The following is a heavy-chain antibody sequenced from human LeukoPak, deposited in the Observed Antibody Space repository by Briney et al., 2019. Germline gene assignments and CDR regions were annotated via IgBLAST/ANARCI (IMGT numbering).Heavy chain of an antibody. Sequence: SQTLSLTCSVSGASISSSTYYWGWIRQPPGKGLEWIGSVFRTGTAYYNPSLRSRVTVSVDTSKNQFSLKLTSVTAADTAVYYCAKIDIGDYRTWGQGTLVAVSS. V-gene: IGHV4-39*01. J-gene: IGHJ4*02. D-gene: IGHD4-17*01. CDR2: VFRTGTA. CDR1: GASISSSTYY. CDR3: AKIDIGDYRT.